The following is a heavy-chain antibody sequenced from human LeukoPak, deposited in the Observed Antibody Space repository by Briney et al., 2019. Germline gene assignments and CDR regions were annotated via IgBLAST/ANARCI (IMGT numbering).Heavy chain of an antibody. D-gene: IGHD2-15*01. CDR3: AKDTTAWWYHRAYMDV. CDR2: ICGSGDTT. Sequence: GGSLRLSCAASGFTFSSYAMSWVRQAPGGGLEWVSAICGSGDTTYHADPVKGRFTISRDNSENRLSLQMDSLRAEDTAVYFCAKDTTAWWYHRAYMDVWGKGTTVTVSS. J-gene: IGHJ6*03. CDR1: GFTFSSYA. V-gene: IGHV3-23*01.